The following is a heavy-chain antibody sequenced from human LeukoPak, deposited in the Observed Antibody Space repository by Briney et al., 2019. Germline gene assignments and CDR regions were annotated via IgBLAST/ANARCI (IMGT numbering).Heavy chain of an antibody. Sequence: GGSLRLSCAASGFSFSRSWMSWVRQAPGKGLERVANIKEDGSEKQYVDSVKGRFTISRDNAKNSLYLQMNSLRAEDTAVYFCVREFDCWGQGALVSVSS. V-gene: IGHV3-7*01. J-gene: IGHJ4*02. CDR2: IKEDGSEK. CDR1: GFSFSRSW. CDR3: VREFDC.